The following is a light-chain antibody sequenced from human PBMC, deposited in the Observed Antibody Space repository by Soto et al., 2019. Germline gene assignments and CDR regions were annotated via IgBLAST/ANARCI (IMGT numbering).Light chain of an antibody. Sequence: EIVLTQSPATLSLSPGERATLSCRASQSVSSYLAWYQQKPGQAPRLLIYAASSLPTGIPSRFSGSGSGTDFTLTISSLQPEDFATYYCQQSYSTPRGIITFGQGTRLEIK. CDR2: AAS. J-gene: IGKJ5*01. CDR1: QSVSSY. CDR3: QQSYSTPRGIIT. V-gene: IGKV3-11*01.